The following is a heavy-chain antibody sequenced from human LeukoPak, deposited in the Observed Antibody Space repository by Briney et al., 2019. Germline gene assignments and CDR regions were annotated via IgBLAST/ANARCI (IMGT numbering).Heavy chain of an antibody. CDR3: ARDPEPTHIVVVTASDY. D-gene: IGHD2-21*02. Sequence: ASVKVSCKASGYTFTGYYMHWVRQAPGQGLEWMGWINPNSGGTNYAQKFQGRVTMTRDTSISTAYMELSRLRSDDTAVYYCARDPEPTHIVVVTASDYWGQGTLVTVSS. J-gene: IGHJ4*02. CDR2: INPNSGGT. CDR1: GYTFTGYY. V-gene: IGHV1-2*02.